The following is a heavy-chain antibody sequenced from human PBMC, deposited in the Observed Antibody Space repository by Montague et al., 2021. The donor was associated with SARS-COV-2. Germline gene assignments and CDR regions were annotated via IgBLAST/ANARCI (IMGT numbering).Heavy chain of an antibody. D-gene: IGHD3-10*01. CDR3: ASGVTMVQGVIYYYYGMDD. CDR2: IGTAGDT. CDR1: GFTFSSYD. V-gene: IGHV3-13*04. J-gene: IGHJ6*02. Sequence: SLRLSCAASGFTFSSYDMHWVRQAPGNGLEWVSAIGTAGDTYYPGSVKGRFPISRENAKNSLYLQMNSLRAGHTAVYYCASGVTMVQGVIYYYYGMDDWGQGTTVTVSS.